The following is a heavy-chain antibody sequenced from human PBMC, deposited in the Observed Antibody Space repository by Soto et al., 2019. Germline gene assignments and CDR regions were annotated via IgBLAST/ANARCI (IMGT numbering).Heavy chain of an antibody. CDR2: ISGSGGST. J-gene: IGHJ4*02. CDR1: GFTFSSYA. D-gene: IGHD3-10*01. CDR3: AQQAGSYRGYFDH. Sequence: GGSLRLSWAASGFTFSSYAMSWVSQAPGKGLEWVSAISGSGGSTYYADSVKDRFTISRDNSKNTLYLQMNSLRAEDTAVYYSAQQAGSYRGYFDHWGQGTLVTVSS. V-gene: IGHV3-23*01.